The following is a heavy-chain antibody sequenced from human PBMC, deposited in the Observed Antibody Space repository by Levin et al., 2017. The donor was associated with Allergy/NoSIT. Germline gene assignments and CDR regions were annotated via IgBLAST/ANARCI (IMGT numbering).Heavy chain of an antibody. CDR1: GFTFSTYA. Sequence: GGSLRLSCAASGFTFSTYAMSWVRQAPEKGLEWVSTISRGDGSTYYADSVKGRFTISRDNSKNTLYLQMNSLRDEDTAVYYCVKDVHGDYGGVDYWGQGTLVTVSS. V-gene: IGHV3-23*01. CDR3: VKDVHGDYGGVDY. D-gene: IGHD4-17*01. CDR2: ISRGDGST. J-gene: IGHJ4*02.